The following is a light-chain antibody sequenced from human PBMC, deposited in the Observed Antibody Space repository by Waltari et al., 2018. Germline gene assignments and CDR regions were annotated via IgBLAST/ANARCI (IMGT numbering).Light chain of an antibody. CDR1: QSILSSSNNKNY. J-gene: IGKJ1*01. CDR3: QQYYTTPWT. V-gene: IGKV4-1*01. CDR2: WAS. Sequence: DIVMTQSPDSLAVSLGERATINCKSSQSILSSSNNKNYLAWYRQKPGQPPQLLIYWASTRESGVPDRFSGSGSGTDFTLTISSLQPEDVAFYYCQQYYTTPWTFGQGTKVEIK.